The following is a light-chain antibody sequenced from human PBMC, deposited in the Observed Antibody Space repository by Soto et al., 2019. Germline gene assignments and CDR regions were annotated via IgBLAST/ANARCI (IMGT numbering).Light chain of an antibody. CDR1: QSISSS. CDR2: HAS. J-gene: IGKJ1*01. V-gene: IGKV3-15*01. CDR3: QQYYNWPPGT. Sequence: EIVLTQSPATLSVSPGERATLSCRASQSISSSLAWYQQQPGQAPRLLIYHASTRAAGIPARFSGSGSGTEFTLTISSLQSEDFAVYSCQQYYNWPPGTCGQGTKVDI.